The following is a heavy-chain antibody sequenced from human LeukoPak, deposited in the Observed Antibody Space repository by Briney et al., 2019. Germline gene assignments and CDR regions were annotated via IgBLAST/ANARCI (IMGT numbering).Heavy chain of an antibody. J-gene: IGHJ4*02. CDR2: IYSGGST. CDR1: GFTVSSNY. D-gene: IGHD3-10*01. Sequence: GGSLRLSCAASGFTVSSNYMSWVRQAPGKGLEWVSVIYSGGSTYYADSVKGRFTISRDNSKNTLYLQMNSLRAEDTAVYYCARETVRGVFYYWGQGTLVTVSS. V-gene: IGHV3-53*01. CDR3: ARETVRGVFYY.